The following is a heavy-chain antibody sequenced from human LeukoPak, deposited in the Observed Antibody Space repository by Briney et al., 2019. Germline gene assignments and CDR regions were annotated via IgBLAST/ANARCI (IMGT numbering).Heavy chain of an antibody. CDR3: ARDRGDYYGSGSYYY. J-gene: IGHJ4*02. CDR1: GFTFSSYA. CDR2: ISYDGSNK. D-gene: IGHD3-10*01. Sequence: GGSLRLSCAASGFTFSSYAMHWVRQAPGKGLEWVAVISYDGSNKYYADSVKGRFTISRDNSKNTLYLQMNSLRADDTAVYYCARDRGDYYGSGSYYYWGQGTLVTVSS. V-gene: IGHV3-30*04.